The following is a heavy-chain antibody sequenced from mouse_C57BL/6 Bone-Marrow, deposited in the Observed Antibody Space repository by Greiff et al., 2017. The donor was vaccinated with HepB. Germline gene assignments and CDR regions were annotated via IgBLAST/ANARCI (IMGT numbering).Heavy chain of an antibody. D-gene: IGHD2-14*01. CDR3: ARDRYLCFDD. V-gene: IGHV1-85*01. Sequence: QVQLQQPGAELVKPGASVKLSCKASGYTFTSYWMHWVKQRPGQGLEWIGWIYPSDGSTKYNEKFKSKATLTVDTSSSTAYMQLHSLTSEDSAVYFCARDRYLCFDDWGKGTTVTVSS. CDR2: IYPSDGST. J-gene: IGHJ2*01. CDR1: GYTFTSYW.